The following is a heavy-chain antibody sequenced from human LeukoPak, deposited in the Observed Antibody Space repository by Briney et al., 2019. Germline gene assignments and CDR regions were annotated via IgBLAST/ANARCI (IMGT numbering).Heavy chain of an antibody. CDR3: ARVSSSWYSSAFDI. V-gene: IGHV4-34*01. J-gene: IGHJ3*02. Sequence: PSETLSLTFAVYGWSFSGYYWGWIRQPPGKGLEWIGEINHSGSTNYNPSLKSRVTISVDTSKNQFSLKLSSVTAADTAVYYCARVSSSWYSSAFDIWGQGTMVTVSS. CDR2: INHSGST. D-gene: IGHD6-13*01. CDR1: GWSFSGYY.